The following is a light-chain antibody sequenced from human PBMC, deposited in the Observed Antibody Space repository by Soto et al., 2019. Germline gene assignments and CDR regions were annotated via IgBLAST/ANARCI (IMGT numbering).Light chain of an antibody. Sequence: EIVLTQSPGTLSLSPGERATLSCRASQSVGNYLAWYQQKAGRAPKLLMYGASSRATGIPDRFSGSGSGTDFTLTISRLEAEDFTVYSCLQYHNLWAFGQGTKVEI. J-gene: IGKJ1*01. CDR3: LQYHNLWA. V-gene: IGKV3-20*01. CDR2: GAS. CDR1: QSVGNY.